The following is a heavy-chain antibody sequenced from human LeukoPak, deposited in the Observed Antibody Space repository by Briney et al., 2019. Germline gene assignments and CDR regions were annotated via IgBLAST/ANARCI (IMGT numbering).Heavy chain of an antibody. CDR3: VREGFYFFDF. Sequence: GGSLRLSCAASGFTFSSYGMSWVRQAPGKGLEWVSAISGSGHSTYYADSVKGRFTISRDNSDNTLYLQMNSLRAEDTAVYYCVREGFYFFDFWGQGTLVTVSS. CDR2: ISGSGHST. J-gene: IGHJ4*01. CDR1: GFTFSSYG. V-gene: IGHV3-23*01.